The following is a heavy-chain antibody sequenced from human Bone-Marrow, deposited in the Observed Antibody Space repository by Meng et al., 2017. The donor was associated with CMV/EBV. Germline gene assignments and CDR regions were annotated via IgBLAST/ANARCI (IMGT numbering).Heavy chain of an antibody. CDR3: ARPVISTIAGRNYYYYGMDV. D-gene: IGHD6-6*01. CDR1: GGTFSDYA. J-gene: IGHJ6*02. Sequence: LVKVSCKASGGTFSDYAFSWVRQAPGQGLEWMGRIIPILGIADYAQKFQGRVTITADKSTSTTYMELSSLTSEDTAVYYCARPVISTIAGRNYYYYGMDVWGQGTTVTVSS. CDR2: IIPILGIA. V-gene: IGHV1-69*04.